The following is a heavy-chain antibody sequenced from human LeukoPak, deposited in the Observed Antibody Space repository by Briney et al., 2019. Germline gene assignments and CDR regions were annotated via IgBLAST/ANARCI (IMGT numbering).Heavy chain of an antibody. CDR1: GGSISSGGYY. CDR2: IYYSGST. CDR3: ARMGGYSGYATH. J-gene: IGHJ4*02. D-gene: IGHD5-12*01. V-gene: IGHV4-31*03. Sequence: SETLSLTCTVSGGSISSGGYYWSWIRQHPGKGLEWIGYIYYSGSTYYNPSLKSRVTISVDTSKNQFSLKLNSVTAADTAVYYCARMGGYSGYATHWGQGTLVTVSS.